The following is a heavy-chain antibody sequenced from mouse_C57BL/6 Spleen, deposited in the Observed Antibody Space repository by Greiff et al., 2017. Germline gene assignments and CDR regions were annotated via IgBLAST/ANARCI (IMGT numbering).Heavy chain of an antibody. Sequence: EVMLVESGGGLVQPGGSMKLSCAASGFTFSDAWMDWVRQSPEKGLEWVAEIRNKANNHATYYAESVKGRFTISRDDSKSSVYLQMNSLRAEDTGIYYCTRREDFPWFAYWGQGTLVTVSA. CDR1: GFTFSDAW. CDR3: TRREDFPWFAY. V-gene: IGHV6-6*01. CDR2: IRNKANNHAT. J-gene: IGHJ3*01.